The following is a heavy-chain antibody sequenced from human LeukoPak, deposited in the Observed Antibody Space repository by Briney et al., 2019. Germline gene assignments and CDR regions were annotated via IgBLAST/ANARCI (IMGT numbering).Heavy chain of an antibody. Sequence: SETLSLTCTVSGGSISSYYWSWIRQPPGKGLEWIGYIYDSGSTNYNPSLKSRVTISVDTSKNQFSLNLSSVTAADTAVYYCAGGSGWPYFDYWGQGALVTVSS. D-gene: IGHD6-19*01. CDR2: IYDSGST. J-gene: IGHJ4*02. CDR3: AGGSGWPYFDY. CDR1: GGSISSYY. V-gene: IGHV4-59*01.